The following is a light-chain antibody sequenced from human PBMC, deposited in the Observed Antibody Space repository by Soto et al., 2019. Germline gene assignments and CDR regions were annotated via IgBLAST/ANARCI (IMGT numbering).Light chain of an antibody. CDR2: DAS. J-gene: IGKJ3*01. Sequence: DIQMTQSPSSLSASVGDRVTITCQASQDISNYLNWYHQKPGKAPKLLIYDASNLETGVPSRFSGSGPGTDFTFTISSLQPDDISTYYCQQYDNPPIFTFGPGTKVDIK. CDR1: QDISNY. V-gene: IGKV1-33*01. CDR3: QQYDNPPIFT.